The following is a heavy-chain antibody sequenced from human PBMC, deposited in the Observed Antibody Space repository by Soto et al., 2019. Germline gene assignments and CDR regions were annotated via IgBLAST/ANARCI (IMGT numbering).Heavy chain of an antibody. CDR3: ARDKFVYKEFDY. CDR1: GFTFSSYA. D-gene: IGHD1-1*01. J-gene: IGHJ4*02. CDR2: ISYDGSNK. Sequence: QVQLVESGGGVVQPGRSLRLSCAASGFTFSSYAMHWVRQAPGKGLEWVAVISYDGSNKYYADSVKGRFTISRDNSKNTLYLQMNSLRAEDTAVYYCARDKFVYKEFDYWGQGTLVTVSS. V-gene: IGHV3-30-3*01.